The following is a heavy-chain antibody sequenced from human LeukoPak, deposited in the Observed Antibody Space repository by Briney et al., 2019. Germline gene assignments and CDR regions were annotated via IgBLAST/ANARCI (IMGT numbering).Heavy chain of an antibody. V-gene: IGHV5-10-1*01. J-gene: IGHJ4*02. CDR1: GYSFTSYW. Sequence: GESLKISCKGSGYSFTSYWIGWVRQMPGKGLEWMGRIDPSDSYTNYSPSFQGHVTISADKSISTAYLQWSSLKASDTAMYYCATISEYSSSWSGDYWGQGTLVTVSS. D-gene: IGHD6-13*01. CDR2: IDPSDSYT. CDR3: ATISEYSSSWSGDY.